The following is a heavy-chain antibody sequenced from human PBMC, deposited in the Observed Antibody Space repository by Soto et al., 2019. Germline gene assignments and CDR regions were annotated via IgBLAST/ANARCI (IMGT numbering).Heavy chain of an antibody. CDR3: AKDLGSGSYGSLFY. Sequence: GGSLRLSCAASGFTFSSDGMHWVRQAPGKGLEWVAVISYDGSNKYYADSVKGRFTISRDNSKNTLYLQMNSLRAEDTAVYYCAKDLGSGSYGSLFYWGQGTLVTVSS. CDR2: ISYDGSNK. J-gene: IGHJ4*02. CDR1: GFTFSSDG. V-gene: IGHV3-30*18. D-gene: IGHD1-26*01.